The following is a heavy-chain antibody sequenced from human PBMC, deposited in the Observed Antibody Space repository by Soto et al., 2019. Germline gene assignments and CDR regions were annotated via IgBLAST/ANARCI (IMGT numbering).Heavy chain of an antibody. CDR1: GDSISSYY. D-gene: IGHD3-22*01. V-gene: IGHV4-59*01. CDR2: LYYGRSA. J-gene: IGHJ4*02. Sequence: QVQLQESGPGLVKPSETLSLTCAVSGDSISSYYCMWIRQPPGKGLESIGYLYYGRSANYNPSLTSRVTLSVDPTPNQCSLTLSSMTAADTAVYYCALRSMAVVPEYWGQGTLVTVSS. CDR3: ALRSMAVVPEY.